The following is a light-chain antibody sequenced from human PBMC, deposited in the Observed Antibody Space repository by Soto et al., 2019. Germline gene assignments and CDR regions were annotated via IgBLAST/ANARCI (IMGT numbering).Light chain of an antibody. CDR2: DAS. CDR1: QSISKW. V-gene: IGKV1-5*01. Sequence: DIQMTQSPSTLSASLGDRVTITCRASQSISKWLAWYQQKPGKAPNLLIYDASNLESGVPLRFSGSGSGTECTLTISSLQPDDCATYYCQQYNDYSPWTFGQGTKVEIK. J-gene: IGKJ1*01. CDR3: QQYNDYSPWT.